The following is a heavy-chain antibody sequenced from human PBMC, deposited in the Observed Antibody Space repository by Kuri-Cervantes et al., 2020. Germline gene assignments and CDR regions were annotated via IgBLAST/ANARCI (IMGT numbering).Heavy chain of an antibody. CDR1: GGSISSYY. CDR2: IYYSGST. D-gene: IGHD3-16*01. Sequence: SETLSLTCTVSGGSISSYYWSWIRQPPGKGLEWIGYIYYSGSTYYNPSLKSRVTISVDTSKNQFSLKLSSVTAADTAVYYCARRGMTTFAFDIWGQGTMVTVSS. V-gene: IGHV4-59*08. CDR3: ARRGMTTFAFDI. J-gene: IGHJ3*02.